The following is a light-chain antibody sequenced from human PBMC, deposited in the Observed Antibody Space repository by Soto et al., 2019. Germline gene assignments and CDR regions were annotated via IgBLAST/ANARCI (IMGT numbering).Light chain of an antibody. Sequence: IVMTKSPATLSVSPGERATLSCRASQSVSSNLAWYQQKPGQAPRLLIYGASSRATGIPDRFSGSGSGTDFTLTISRLEPEDFAVXYXPQYGXSXWPXGQGTKVDIK. J-gene: IGKJ1*01. V-gene: IGKV3-20*01. CDR3: PQYGXSXWP. CDR2: GAS. CDR1: QSVSSN.